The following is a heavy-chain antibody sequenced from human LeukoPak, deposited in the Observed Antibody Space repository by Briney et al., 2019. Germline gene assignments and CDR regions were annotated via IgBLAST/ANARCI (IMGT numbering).Heavy chain of an antibody. CDR1: GGSISSSSYY. CDR3: AVYSSGWYDYFDY. V-gene: IGHV4-39*07. D-gene: IGHD6-19*01. J-gene: IGHJ4*02. CDR2: IYYSGST. Sequence: PSETLSLTCTVSGGSISSSSYYWGWIRRPPGKGLEWIGSIYYSGSTYYNPSLKSRVTISVDTSKNQFSLKLSSVTAADTAVYYCAVYSSGWYDYFDYWGQGTLVTVSS.